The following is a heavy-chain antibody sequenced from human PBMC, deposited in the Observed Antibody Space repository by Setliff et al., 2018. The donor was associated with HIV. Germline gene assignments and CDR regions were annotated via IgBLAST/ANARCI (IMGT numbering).Heavy chain of an antibody. CDR3: ARVIGWNDAGDY. CDR1: GGSISDHY. Sequence: SETLSLTCTVSGGSISDHYWSWIRRPAGKGLEWIGRIYSSGSTDYSPSLKSRLTLSVDTSKNQFSLKLSFVTAADTAVYYCARVIGWNDAGDYWGRGTLVTVSS. D-gene: IGHD1-1*01. V-gene: IGHV4-4*07. CDR2: IYSSGST. J-gene: IGHJ4*02.